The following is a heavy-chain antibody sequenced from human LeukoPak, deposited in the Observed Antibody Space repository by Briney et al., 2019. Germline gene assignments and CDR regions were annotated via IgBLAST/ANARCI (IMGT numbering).Heavy chain of an antibody. V-gene: IGHV3-7*01. CDR2: IKQDGSEK. CDR1: GFTFSNYW. CDR3: ARESVAGNDY. Sequence: GGSLRLSCAASGFTFSNYWMSWVRQAPGKGLEWVANIKQDGSEKYYVDSVKGRFTISRDNAKNSLYLQMNSLRAEDTAVYYCARESVAGNDYWGQGTLVTVSS. D-gene: IGHD6-19*01. J-gene: IGHJ4*02.